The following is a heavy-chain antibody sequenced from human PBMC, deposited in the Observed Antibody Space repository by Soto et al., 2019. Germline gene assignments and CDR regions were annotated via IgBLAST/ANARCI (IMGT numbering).Heavy chain of an antibody. CDR1: GGSFSCYY. D-gene: IGHD6-13*01. CDR3: ARIAAAGSDY. V-gene: IGHV4-34*01. Sequence: SETLSLTCAVYGGSFSCYYWSWIRQPPGKGLEWIGEINHSGSTNYNPSLKSRVTISVDTSKNQFSLKLSSVTAADTAVYYCARIAAAGSDYWGQGTLVTVSS. CDR2: INHSGST. J-gene: IGHJ4*02.